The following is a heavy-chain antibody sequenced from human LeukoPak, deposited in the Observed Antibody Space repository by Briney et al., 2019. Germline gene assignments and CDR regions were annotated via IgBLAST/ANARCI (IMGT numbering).Heavy chain of an antibody. D-gene: IGHD3-10*01. J-gene: IGHJ4*02. CDR3: ARGGHNYYGSGSYYNFAY. V-gene: IGHV3-66*01. CDR2: IYSGGST. Sequence: GGSLRLSCAASGFTVSSNYMSWVRQAPGKGLEGVSVIYSGGSTYYADSVKGRFTISRDNSKNTLYLQMNSLRAEDTAVYYCARGGHNYYGSGSYYNFAYSGERTLVTVSS. CDR1: GFTVSSNY.